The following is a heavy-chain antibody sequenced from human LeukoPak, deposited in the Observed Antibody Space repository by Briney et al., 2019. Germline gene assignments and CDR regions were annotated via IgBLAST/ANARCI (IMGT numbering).Heavy chain of an antibody. J-gene: IGHJ4*02. CDR3: ARAYSSSWTSFDY. D-gene: IGHD6-13*01. CDR1: GYTFTGYY. CDR2: INPNSGGT. Sequence: ASVKVSCKASGYTFTGYYMHWVRQAPGQGLEWMGWINPNSGGTNYAQKFQGRVTMTRDTSISTAYMELSRLRSDDTAVYYCARAYSSSWTSFDYWGQGTLVNVSS. V-gene: IGHV1-2*02.